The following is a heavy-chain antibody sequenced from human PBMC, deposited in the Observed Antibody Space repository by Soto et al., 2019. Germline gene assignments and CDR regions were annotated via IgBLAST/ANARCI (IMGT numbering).Heavy chain of an antibody. J-gene: IGHJ4*02. CDR1: GGSISNYY. CDR2: IYYSGST. Sequence: PSETLSLTCTVSGGSISNYYWSWIRQPPGKGLEWIGYIYYSGSTNYNPSLKSRVTISVDTSKNQFSLKLSSVTAADTAVYYCARADYGSGIQWGQGTLVTVSS. V-gene: IGHV4-59*01. D-gene: IGHD3-10*01. CDR3: ARADYGSGIQ.